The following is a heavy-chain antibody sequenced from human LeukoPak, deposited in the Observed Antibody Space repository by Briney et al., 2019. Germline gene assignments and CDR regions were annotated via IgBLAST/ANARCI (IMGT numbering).Heavy chain of an antibody. CDR2: ISSSGSTI. CDR3: ARADIVVVPAASEGVDP. Sequence: GGSLRLSCAASGFTVSSNYMSWIRQAPGKGLEWVSYISSSGSTIYYADSVKGRFTISRDNAKNSLYLQMNSLRVEDTAVYYCARADIVVVPAASEGVDPWGQGTLVTVSS. CDR1: GFTVSSNY. V-gene: IGHV3-11*04. D-gene: IGHD2-2*01. J-gene: IGHJ5*02.